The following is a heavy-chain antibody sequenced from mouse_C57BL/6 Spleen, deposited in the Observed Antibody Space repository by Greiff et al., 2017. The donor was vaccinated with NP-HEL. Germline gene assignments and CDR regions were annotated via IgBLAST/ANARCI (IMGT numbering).Heavy chain of an antibody. J-gene: IGHJ2*01. Sequence: QVQLQQSGAELARPGASVKLSCKASGYTFTSYGISWVKQRTGQGLEWIGEIYPRSGNTYYNEKFKGKATLTADKSSSTAYMELRSLTSEDSAVYFCARVYGSSRGNYFDYWGQGTTLTVSS. CDR3: ARVYGSSRGNYFDY. CDR2: IYPRSGNT. CDR1: GYTFTSYG. V-gene: IGHV1-81*01. D-gene: IGHD1-1*01.